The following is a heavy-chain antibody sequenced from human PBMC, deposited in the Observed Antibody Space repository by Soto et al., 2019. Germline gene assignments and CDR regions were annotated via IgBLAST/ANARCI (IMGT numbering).Heavy chain of an antibody. CDR2: ISVSSIYT. V-gene: IGHV3-11*05. CDR3: ARDRGTYCGGDCSTYYFHY. D-gene: IGHD2-21*02. Sequence: QVRLVESGGGLVKPGGSLRLSCAASGFRFSDYYMSWIRQAPGKGPEWVSYISVSSIYTDYADSVKGRFTISRDNAKNSMYLQINSLRAEDTAVYYCARDRGTYCGGDCSTYYFHYWGQGTLVTVSS. J-gene: IGHJ4*02. CDR1: GFRFSDYY.